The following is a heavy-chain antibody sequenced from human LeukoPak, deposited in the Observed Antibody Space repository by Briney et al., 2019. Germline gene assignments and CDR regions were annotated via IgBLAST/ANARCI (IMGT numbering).Heavy chain of an antibody. CDR2: ISSGSSAV. CDR3: TRDGQRGYDMDV. J-gene: IGHJ6*02. V-gene: IGHV3-48*02. Sequence: GGSLRLSCAASRFTFSSYAMSWVRQAPGKGLEWLSYISSGSSAVYYADSVRGRFSISRDNAKNSLYLQMNSLRDEDTAVYYCTRDGQRGYDMDVWGQGTTVAISS. CDR1: RFTFSSYA.